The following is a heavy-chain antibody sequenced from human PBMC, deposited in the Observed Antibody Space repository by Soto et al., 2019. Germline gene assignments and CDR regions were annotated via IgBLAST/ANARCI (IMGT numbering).Heavy chain of an antibody. V-gene: IGHV3-23*01. CDR3: AKVQDHTSTWYNAY. CDR2: ISYSGGDT. CDR1: GFIFSTYA. J-gene: IGHJ4*02. D-gene: IGHD6-13*01. Sequence: GGSLRLSCAASGFIFSTYAMTWVRQAPGKGLEWVSTISYSGGDTYYADSVKGRFTISRDNSKNTLYLQMNSLRAEDTAVYYCAKVQDHTSTWYNAYWGQGTLVTVSS.